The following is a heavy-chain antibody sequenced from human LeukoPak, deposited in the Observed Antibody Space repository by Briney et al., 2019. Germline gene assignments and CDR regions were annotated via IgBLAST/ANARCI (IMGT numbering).Heavy chain of an antibody. D-gene: IGHD3-10*01. Sequence: GGSLRLSCAASGFTFSSYEMNWVRQAPGKGLEWVSFIDTSAKYIYYGESMKGRFTISRDNAQNSLYLHMNGLRPEDTAVYCARGRSITLLRGFAMSDGFDIWGQGTMVTVSS. V-gene: IGHV3-48*03. CDR3: ARGRSITLLRGFAMSDGFDI. J-gene: IGHJ3*02. CDR2: IDTSAKYI. CDR1: GFTFSSYE.